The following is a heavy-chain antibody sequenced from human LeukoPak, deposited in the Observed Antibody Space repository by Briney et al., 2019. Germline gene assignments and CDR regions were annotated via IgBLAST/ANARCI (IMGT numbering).Heavy chain of an antibody. D-gene: IGHD3-10*01. CDR1: GGSISNYY. CDR3: AREAVAGGSGSNYYYYGVDV. CDR2: IYSSGST. V-gene: IGHV4-4*07. Sequence: SSETLSLTCTVSGGSISNYYWSWIRQPAGKGLEWIGRIYSSGSTSYNPSLKSRVTISVDTSKNHFSLKLSSVTAADTAVYYCAREAVAGGSGSNYYYYGVDVWAKGPRSPSP. J-gene: IGHJ6*02.